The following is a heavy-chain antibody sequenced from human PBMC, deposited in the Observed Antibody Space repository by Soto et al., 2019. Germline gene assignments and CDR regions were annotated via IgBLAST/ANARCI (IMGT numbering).Heavy chain of an antibody. D-gene: IGHD4-4*01. CDR1: GFIVSSKY. CDR3: AKAVLQWQKVEWFDH. J-gene: IGHJ5*02. V-gene: IGHV3-66*01. CDR2: LYGSGDT. Sequence: KLVESGGGLVQPGGSLRLSCAASGFIVSSKYMSWVRQAPGKGLEWVSVLYGSGDTYYADSVRRRFTISRDSSKNTLYLQMNRLRVDDTGVYYCAKAVLQWQKVEWFDHWGQGALGSVSS.